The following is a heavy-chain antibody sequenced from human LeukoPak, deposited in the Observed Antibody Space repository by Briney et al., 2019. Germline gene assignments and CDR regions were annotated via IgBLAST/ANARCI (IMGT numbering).Heavy chain of an antibody. D-gene: IGHD2-21*02. V-gene: IGHV1-2*06. CDR2: ISPNSGGT. CDR1: GYTLSDYY. Sequence: ASVKVSCKASGYTLSDYYLHWVRLAPGQGLEWMGRISPNSGGTDYAQKLQGRVTMTTDTSTSTAYMELRSLRSDDTAVYYCARDRMLAYCGGDCLGQAGMSYFDYWGQGTLVTVSS. CDR3: ARDRMLAYCGGDCLGQAGMSYFDY. J-gene: IGHJ4*02.